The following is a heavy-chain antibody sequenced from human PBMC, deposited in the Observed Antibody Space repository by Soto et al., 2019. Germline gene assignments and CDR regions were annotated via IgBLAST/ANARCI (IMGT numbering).Heavy chain of an antibody. V-gene: IGHV3-33*01. CDR3: ARAGTGWQQLEGGYYGMDV. CDR1: GFTFSSYG. CDR2: IWYDGSNK. D-gene: IGHD6-13*01. Sequence: QVQLVESGGGVVQPGRSLRLSCAASGFTFSSYGMHWVRQAPGKGLEWVAVIWYDGSNKYYADSVKGRFTISRDNSKNTLYLQMNSLRAEDTAVYYCARAGTGWQQLEGGYYGMDVWGQGTTVTVSS. J-gene: IGHJ6*02.